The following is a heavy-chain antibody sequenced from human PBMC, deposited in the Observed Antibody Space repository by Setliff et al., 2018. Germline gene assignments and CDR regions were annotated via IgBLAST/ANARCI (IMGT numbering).Heavy chain of an antibody. D-gene: IGHD3-22*01. V-gene: IGHV5-51*01. CDR3: ARESYDSSGYIYYFDY. Sequence: PGESLKISCKGSGYSFTSYWIAWVRQMPGKGLEWMGIIYPGDSDARYSPSSRGQVTISVDKSISTAYLQWSSLKASDTAMYYCARESYDSSGYIYYFDYWGQGTLVTVSS. CDR1: GYSFTSYW. J-gene: IGHJ4*02. CDR2: IYPGDSDA.